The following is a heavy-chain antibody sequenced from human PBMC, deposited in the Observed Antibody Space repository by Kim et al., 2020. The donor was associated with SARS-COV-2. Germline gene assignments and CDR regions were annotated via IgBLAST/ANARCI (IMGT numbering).Heavy chain of an antibody. CDR1: GFTFSSYA. D-gene: IGHD2-2*01. CDR2: ISYDGSNK. J-gene: IGHJ4*02. V-gene: IGHV3-30-3*01. Sequence: GGSLRLSCAASGFTFSSYAMHWVRQAPGKGLEWVAVISYDGSNKYYADSVKGRFTISRDNSKNTLYLQMNSLRAEDTAVYYCARDMSRGRSKDIVVVPAASPFDYWGQGTLVTVSS. CDR3: ARDMSRGRSKDIVVVPAASPFDY.